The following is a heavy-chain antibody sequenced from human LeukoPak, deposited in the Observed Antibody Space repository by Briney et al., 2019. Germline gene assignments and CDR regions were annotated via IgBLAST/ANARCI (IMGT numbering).Heavy chain of an antibody. J-gene: IGHJ4*02. CDR3: ASDGIAVDRGIGYFDY. D-gene: IGHD6-13*01. CDR1: GFTFRSYG. CDR2: IRYDGSNK. Sequence: PGKSLRLSCAASGFTFRSYGMHWVRQAPGKGLEWVAVIRYDGSNKYYADSVKGRFTISRDNSENTLYLQMNSLRAEDTALYYCASDGIAVDRGIGYFDYWGQGTLVTVSS. V-gene: IGHV3-33*01.